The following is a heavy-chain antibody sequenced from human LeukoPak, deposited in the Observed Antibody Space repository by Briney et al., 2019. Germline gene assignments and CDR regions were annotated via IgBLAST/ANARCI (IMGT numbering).Heavy chain of an antibody. V-gene: IGHV3-30*18. CDR1: GFTFSSYG. CDR2: ISYDGSNK. J-gene: IGHJ4*02. CDR3: AKDRGYYYDSSGLDY. Sequence: PGGSLRLSCAASGFTFSSYGMHWVRQAPGKGLEWVAVISYDGSNKYYADSVKGRFTISRDNSKNTLYLQMNSLRAEDTAVYYCAKDRGYYYDSSGLDYWGQGALVTVSS. D-gene: IGHD3-22*01.